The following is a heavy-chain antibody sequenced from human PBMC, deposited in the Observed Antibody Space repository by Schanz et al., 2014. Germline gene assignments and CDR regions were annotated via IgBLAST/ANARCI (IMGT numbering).Heavy chain of an antibody. Sequence: EVQLVESGGGLVQPGGSLRLSCAASGFTLSSYSMNWVRQAPGKGLEWVSYISSASSTINYADSVKGRFTISRDNARNSLFLQMNSLRAEDTAVYYCARAGYDADNWFDPWGQGTLVTVSS. J-gene: IGHJ5*02. V-gene: IGHV3-48*01. D-gene: IGHD2-2*01. CDR3: ARAGYDADNWFDP. CDR2: ISSASSTI. CDR1: GFTLSSYS.